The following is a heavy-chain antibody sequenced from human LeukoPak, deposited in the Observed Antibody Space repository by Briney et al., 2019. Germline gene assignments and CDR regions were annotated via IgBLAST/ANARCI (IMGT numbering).Heavy chain of an antibody. D-gene: IGHD1-26*01. CDR2: IIPIFGTA. J-gene: IGHJ4*02. CDR1: GGTFSSYA. CDR3: ARGAVGGSLGYFDY. V-gene: IGHV1-69*05. Sequence: SVKVSCKASGGTFSSYAISWVRQAPGQGLEWMGGIIPIFGTANYAQKFQGRVTITTDESTSTAYMELSSLRSEDTAVYYCARGAVGGSLGYFDYWGQGTLVTVSS.